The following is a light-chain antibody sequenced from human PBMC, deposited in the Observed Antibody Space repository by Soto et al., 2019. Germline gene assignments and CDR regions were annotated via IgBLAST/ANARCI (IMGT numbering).Light chain of an antibody. CDR2: GAS. J-gene: IGKJ5*01. Sequence: EIVLTQSPGTLSLSPGERATLSCRASQSVSGSLFAWYHQKPGQSPRLLIYGASSRATGIPDRFSGSGSGTDFTLTISSLEPEDFAVYYCQQCASLPSTFGQGTRLEIK. CDR1: QSVSGSL. V-gene: IGKV3-20*01. CDR3: QQCASLPST.